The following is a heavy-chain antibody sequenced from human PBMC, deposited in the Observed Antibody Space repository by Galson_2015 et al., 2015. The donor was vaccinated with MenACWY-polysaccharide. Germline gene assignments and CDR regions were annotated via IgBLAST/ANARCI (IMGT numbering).Heavy chain of an antibody. Sequence: SLRLSCAASGFTFGDYAMSWFRQAPGKGLEWVGFIRSKAYGGTTEYAASVKGRFTISRDDSKSIAYLQMNSLKTEDTAVYYCTRDCSSTSCYFSFDWFDPWGQGTLVTVSS. CDR2: IRSKAYGGTT. CDR3: TRDCSSTSCYFSFDWFDP. D-gene: IGHD2-2*01. CDR1: GFTFGDYA. J-gene: IGHJ5*02. V-gene: IGHV3-49*03.